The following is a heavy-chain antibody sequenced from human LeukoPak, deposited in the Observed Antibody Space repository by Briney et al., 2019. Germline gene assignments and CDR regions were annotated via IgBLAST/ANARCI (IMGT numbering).Heavy chain of an antibody. V-gene: IGHV3-33*01. CDR3: ARLYGVYLIDY. CDR2: IWFDGSQE. J-gene: IGHJ4*02. Sequence: PGGPLRLSCAASASDFSRHGMHWVREAPGKGRKWVALIWFDGSQEYYADSVRGRFTVSRDNSNNMVYLQMNSLRDEDTGFYYCARLYGVYLIDYWGQGTLVTVSS. D-gene: IGHD4-17*01. CDR1: ASDFSRHG.